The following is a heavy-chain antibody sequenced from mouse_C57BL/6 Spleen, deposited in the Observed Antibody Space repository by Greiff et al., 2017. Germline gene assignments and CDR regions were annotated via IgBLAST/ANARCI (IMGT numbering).Heavy chain of an antibody. Sequence: VQLQQSGPELVKPGASVKISCKASGYAFSSSWMNWVKQRPGKGLEWIGRIYPGDGDTNYNGKFKGKATLTADKSSSTAYMQLSSLTSEDSAVYFCARWGDRLAYWGQGTLVTVSA. CDR2: IYPGDGDT. J-gene: IGHJ3*01. V-gene: IGHV1-82*01. CDR3: ARWGDRLAY. D-gene: IGHD3-3*01. CDR1: GYAFSSSW.